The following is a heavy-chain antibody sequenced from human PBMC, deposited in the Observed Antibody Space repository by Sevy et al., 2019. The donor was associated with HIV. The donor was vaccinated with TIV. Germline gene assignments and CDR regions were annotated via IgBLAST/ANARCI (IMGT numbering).Heavy chain of an antibody. D-gene: IGHD4-17*01. Sequence: GGSLRLSCAASGFNFNMYRMNWVRQAPGKGLEWVSSISSSSSDIKYADSVKGRFTVSRDNAKNSLFLQMNSLRAEDTAVYYCARDHEFYDYGDYGPTFFPDYWGQGNLVTVSS. CDR1: GFNFNMYR. CDR3: ARDHEFYDYGDYGPTFFPDY. V-gene: IGHV3-21*01. CDR2: ISSSSSDI. J-gene: IGHJ4*02.